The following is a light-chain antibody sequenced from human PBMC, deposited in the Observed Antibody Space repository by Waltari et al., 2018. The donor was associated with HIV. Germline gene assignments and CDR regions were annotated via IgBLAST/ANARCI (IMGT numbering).Light chain of an antibody. CDR2: DVS. CDR1: SSDVGNYNE. J-gene: IGLJ2*01. CDR3: SSFTTSITVV. Sequence: QSALTQPPSVSGSLGQSVTISCTGTSSDVGNYNEVSWYQQSPGTAPKLMIYDVSNRTSGVPDRFSRSKSGNTASLTISGLQAEDEADYYCSSFTTSITVVFGGGTKLTVL. V-gene: IGLV2-18*02.